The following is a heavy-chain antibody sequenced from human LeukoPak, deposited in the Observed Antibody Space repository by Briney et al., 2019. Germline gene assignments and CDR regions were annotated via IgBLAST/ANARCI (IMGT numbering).Heavy chain of an antibody. CDR3: AREGLGETYFEY. J-gene: IGHJ4*02. CDR1: GGSITTRNF. CDR2: MHHDGSA. Sequence: MSSGTLSLTCAVSGGSITTRNFWSWVRQPPGKGLEWIAEMHHDGSANYNPSLKSRVSMSVDKSKNHFSLRLTSVTAADTAVYYCAREGLGETYFEYWGRGILVTVSS. V-gene: IGHV4-4*02. D-gene: IGHD3-16*01.